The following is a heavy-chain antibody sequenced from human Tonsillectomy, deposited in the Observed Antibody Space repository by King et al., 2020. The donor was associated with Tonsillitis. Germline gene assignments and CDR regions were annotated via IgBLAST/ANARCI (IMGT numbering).Heavy chain of an antibody. Sequence: QLVQSGAEVKKPGASVKVSCKASGYTFTSYDINWVRQATGQGLEWLGWMNPNSGNTGYAQKFQGRVTMTRNTSISTAYIELSSRRSEDTAVYYCARDPGIAARPGVVVRGIDYWGQGTLVTVSS. J-gene: IGHJ4*02. V-gene: IGHV1-8*01. CDR1: GYTFTSYD. D-gene: IGHD6-6*01. CDR3: ARDPGIAARPGVVVRGIDY. CDR2: MNPNSGNT.